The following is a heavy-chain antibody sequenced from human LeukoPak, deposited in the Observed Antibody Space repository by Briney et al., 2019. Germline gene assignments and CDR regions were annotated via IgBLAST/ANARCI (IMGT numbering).Heavy chain of an antibody. D-gene: IGHD2-21*01. CDR3: ARDITRQVIDY. CDR1: GVTFSSYS. J-gene: IGHJ4*02. Sequence: PGGSLRLSCAASGVTFSSYSMNWVRQAPGKGLDWVSSISSSSSYIYYADSVKGRFTISRDNAKNSLYLQMNSLRAEDTAVYYCARDITRQVIDYWGQGTLVTVSS. CDR2: ISSSSSYI. V-gene: IGHV3-21*01.